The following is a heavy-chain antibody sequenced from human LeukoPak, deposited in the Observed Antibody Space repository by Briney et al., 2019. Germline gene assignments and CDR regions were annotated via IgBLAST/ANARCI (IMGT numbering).Heavy chain of an antibody. V-gene: IGHV3-74*01. CDR1: GFDFSSNW. CDR2: IRGDGIST. D-gene: IGHD3-3*01. Sequence: GGSLRLSCAASGFDFSSNWMHWVRHAPGQGLVWVSRIRGDGISTNYADSVKGRFTISRDIAKNTLYLQMNSLRAEDTGVYYCAKDHYWSIDYWGRGTLVTVSS. J-gene: IGHJ4*02. CDR3: AKDHYWSIDY.